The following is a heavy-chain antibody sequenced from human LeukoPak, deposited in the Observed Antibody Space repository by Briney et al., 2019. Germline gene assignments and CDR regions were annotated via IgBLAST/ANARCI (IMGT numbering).Heavy chain of an antibody. CDR3: ARDPPPYIVATILGY. Sequence: GGSLRLSCAASGFTFSSYAMHWVRQAPGKGLEWAAVISYDGSNKYYADSVKGRFTISRDNSKNTLYLQMNSLRAEDTAVYYCARDPPPYIVATILGYWGQGTLVTVSS. D-gene: IGHD5-12*01. V-gene: IGHV3-30-3*01. CDR1: GFTFSSYA. CDR2: ISYDGSNK. J-gene: IGHJ4*02.